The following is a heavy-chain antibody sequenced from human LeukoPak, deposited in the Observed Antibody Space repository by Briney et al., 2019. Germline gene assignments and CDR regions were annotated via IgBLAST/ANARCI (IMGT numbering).Heavy chain of an antibody. Sequence: PGGSLRLSCAASGFTFRTYSMNWVRQAPGKGREWVSYISSSSSTIHYADSVRGRFTISRDNAKNSLYLQINSPRDEDTAVYYCARAFYGDYGMDVWGQGTTVTVSS. CDR2: ISSSSSTI. D-gene: IGHD4-17*01. J-gene: IGHJ6*02. CDR3: ARAFYGDYGMDV. CDR1: GFTFRTYS. V-gene: IGHV3-48*02.